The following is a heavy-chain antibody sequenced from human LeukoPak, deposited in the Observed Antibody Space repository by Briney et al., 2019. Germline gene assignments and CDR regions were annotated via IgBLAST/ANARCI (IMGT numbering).Heavy chain of an antibody. Sequence: GASVKVSCKASGYTITDYYIHWVRQAPGQGLEWMGWINPNSGNTNYAQKLQGRVTMTTDTSTSTAYMELRSLRSDDTAVYYCARELRYLGYWGQGTLVTVSS. CDR2: INPNSGNT. CDR1: GYTITDYY. V-gene: IGHV1-18*01. D-gene: IGHD1-1*01. J-gene: IGHJ4*02. CDR3: ARELRYLGY.